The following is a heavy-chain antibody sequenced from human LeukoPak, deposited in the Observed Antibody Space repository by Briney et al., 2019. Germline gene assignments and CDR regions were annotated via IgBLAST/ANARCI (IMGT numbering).Heavy chain of an antibody. CDR2: IKSNTDGGTA. J-gene: IGHJ4*02. V-gene: IGHV3-15*01. CDR1: GFTFTNAW. D-gene: IGHD1-1*01. Sequence: GGSLRLSCAASGFTFTNAWMSWVRQAPGKGLEWVGRIKSNTDGGTADYAAPVKDRVTISRGDSKNTLYLQMNSLKTEDTAVYYCTTDPRNGYYFDYWGQGTLATVSS. CDR3: TTDPRNGYYFDY.